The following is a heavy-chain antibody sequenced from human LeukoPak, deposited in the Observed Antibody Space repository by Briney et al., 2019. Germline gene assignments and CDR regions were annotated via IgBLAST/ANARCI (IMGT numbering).Heavy chain of an antibody. CDR2: IYYSGST. Sequence: SETLSLTCTVSGGSISSYYWSWIRQPPGKGLEWIGYIYYSGSTNYNPSLKSRVTISVDTSKNQFSLKLSSVTAADTAVYYCARDRVGAISLWGRGTLVTVSS. J-gene: IGHJ4*02. V-gene: IGHV4-59*01. CDR1: GGSISSYY. CDR3: ARDRVGAISL. D-gene: IGHD1-26*01.